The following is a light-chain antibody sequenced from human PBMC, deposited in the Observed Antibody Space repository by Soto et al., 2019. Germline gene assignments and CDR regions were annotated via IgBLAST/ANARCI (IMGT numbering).Light chain of an antibody. CDR3: HQRQSWPRT. V-gene: IGKV3-11*01. CDR2: YTS. J-gene: IGKJ1*01. Sequence: EIEMTQSPGTLSVSLGETDSLSCRASQYVGTRLAWYQHKPGQVPRLLIYYTSNRATGIPSRFSGSGSGTDFTLTINSLAPEDFAIYYCHQRQSWPRTFGQGTKVDI. CDR1: QYVGTR.